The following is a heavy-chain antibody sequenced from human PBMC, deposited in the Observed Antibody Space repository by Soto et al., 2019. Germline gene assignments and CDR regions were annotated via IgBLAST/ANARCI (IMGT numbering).Heavy chain of an antibody. J-gene: IGHJ4*02. CDR3: ARLNGDYGFDY. CDR1: GGSISSYY. Sequence: SETLSLTCTVSGGSISSYYWSWIRQPPGKGLEWIGYIYYSGSTNYNPSLKSRVTISVDTSKNQFSLKLSSVTAADTAVYYCARLNGDYGFDYWGQGTLVTVSS. CDR2: IYYSGST. D-gene: IGHD4-17*01. V-gene: IGHV4-59*01.